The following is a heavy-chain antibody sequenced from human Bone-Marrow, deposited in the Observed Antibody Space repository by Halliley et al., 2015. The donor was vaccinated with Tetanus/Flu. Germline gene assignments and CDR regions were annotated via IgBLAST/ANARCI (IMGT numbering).Heavy chain of an antibody. Sequence: TLSLTCAVSGGSINSSGHHWSWIRQPPGKGLEYIGYIYYSGSTYYNPSLKNRLAISLDTSKTQFSLELNSVTAADTAVYYCARASSELISGTYYYYGLDLWGPGTSVTVSS. CDR2: IYYSGST. CDR3: ARASSELISGTYYYYGLDL. V-gene: IGHV4-30-4*01. D-gene: IGHD1-1*01. J-gene: IGHJ6*02. CDR1: GGSINSSGHH.